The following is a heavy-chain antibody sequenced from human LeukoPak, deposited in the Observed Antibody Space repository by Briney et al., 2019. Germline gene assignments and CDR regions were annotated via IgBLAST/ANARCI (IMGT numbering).Heavy chain of an antibody. CDR2: IYTSGST. CDR1: GGSISSYY. V-gene: IGHV4-4*07. J-gene: IGHJ5*02. CDR3: ARYYCSGGSCPFDP. D-gene: IGHD2-15*01. Sequence: SETLSLTCTVSGGSISSYYWSWIRHPAGKGLEWIGRIYTSGSTNYNPSLKSRVTMSVDTSKNQFSLKLSSVTAADTAVYYCARYYCSGGSCPFDPWGQGTLVTVSS.